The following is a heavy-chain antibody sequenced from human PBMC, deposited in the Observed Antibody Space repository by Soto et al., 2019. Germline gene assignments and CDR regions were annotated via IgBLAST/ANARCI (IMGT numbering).Heavy chain of an antibody. CDR3: AREVRDYYYYYYMDV. CDR2: TYYSGST. V-gene: IGHV4-39*01. Sequence: QLQLQESGPGLVKPSETLSLTCTVSGGSISSSSYYWGWIRQPPGKGLEWIGSTYYSGSTYYNPSLRSRVTISVDTSKNQCSLKLSSVTAADTAVYYCAREVRDYYYYYYMDVWGKGTTVTVSS. D-gene: IGHD2-21*01. J-gene: IGHJ6*03. CDR1: GGSISSSSYY.